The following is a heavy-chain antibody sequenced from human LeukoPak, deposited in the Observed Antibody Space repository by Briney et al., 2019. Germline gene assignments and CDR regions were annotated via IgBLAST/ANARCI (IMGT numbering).Heavy chain of an antibody. V-gene: IGHV4-30-4*08. D-gene: IGHD5-18*01. CDR1: GGSISSGGYY. CDR3: ARGYSLDY. CDR2: IYYSGST. J-gene: IGHJ4*02. Sequence: SETLSLTCTVSGGSISSGGYYWSWIRQHPGKGLEWIGYIYYSGSTYYTPSLRGRVTISVDTSKNQFSLNLSSVTAADTAVYYCARGYSLDYWGQGTLVTVSS.